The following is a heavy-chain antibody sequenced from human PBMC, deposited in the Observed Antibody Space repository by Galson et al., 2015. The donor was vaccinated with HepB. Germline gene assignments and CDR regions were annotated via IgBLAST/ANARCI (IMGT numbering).Heavy chain of an antibody. J-gene: IGHJ4*02. V-gene: IGHV3-53*01. Sequence: SLRLSCAASGFTVSNNYMTWVRQAPETGLEWVSLIYSDGTTRYAGSVKGRFTISRDNSKNMLYLQMNSLRAEDTAIYYCTGLRGSTPGGFWGQGTLVTASS. CDR2: IYSDGTT. CDR3: TGLRGSTPGGF. CDR1: GFTVSNNY. D-gene: IGHD1-7*01.